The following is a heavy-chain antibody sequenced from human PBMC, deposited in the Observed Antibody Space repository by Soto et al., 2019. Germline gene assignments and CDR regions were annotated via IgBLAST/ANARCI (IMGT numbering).Heavy chain of an antibody. CDR1: GGTFSSYA. CDR2: IIPIFGTA. J-gene: IGHJ3*02. D-gene: IGHD1-26*01. V-gene: IGHV1-69*01. Sequence: QVQLVQSGAEVKKPGSSVKVSCKASGGTFSSYAISWVRQAPGQGLEWMGGIIPIFGTANYAQKFQDRVTIPADEYTSTAYMGLGSLRSEGTAVYYCAGGWELAEPEAFDIWGQGTMVTVSS. CDR3: AGGWELAEPEAFDI.